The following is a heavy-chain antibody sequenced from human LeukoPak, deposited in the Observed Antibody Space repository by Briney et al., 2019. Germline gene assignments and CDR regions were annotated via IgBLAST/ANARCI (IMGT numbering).Heavy chain of an antibody. Sequence: GGSLRLSCAASGFTFSTYSMNWVRQAPGKGLEWVSSISSSSSYIYYADSLKGRFTISRDNAKNSLYLQMNSLRAEDTAVYYCARVARGNSGAFDIWGQGTMVSVSS. CDR3: ARVARGNSGAFDI. CDR2: ISSSSSYI. J-gene: IGHJ3*02. CDR1: GFTFSTYS. V-gene: IGHV3-21*01. D-gene: IGHD4-23*01.